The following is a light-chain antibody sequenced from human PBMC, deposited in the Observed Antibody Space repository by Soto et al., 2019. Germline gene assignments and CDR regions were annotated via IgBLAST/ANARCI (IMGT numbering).Light chain of an antibody. CDR1: SSDVGGYNL. Sequence: QSALTQPASVSGSPGQLITISCTGTSSDVGGYNLVSWYQHHPGKAPKLMIYEGSYRPSGVSNRFSGSKSGNTASLTISGLQAEDEADYYCCSYAGTKTFVVFGGGTKVTVL. J-gene: IGLJ2*01. CDR3: CSYAGTKTFVV. CDR2: EGS. V-gene: IGLV2-23*03.